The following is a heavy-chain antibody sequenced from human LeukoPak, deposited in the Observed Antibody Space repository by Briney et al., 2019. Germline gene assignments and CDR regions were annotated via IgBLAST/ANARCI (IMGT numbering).Heavy chain of an antibody. CDR1: GYSFTIYG. CDR2: INADNGNT. CDR3: ARDETAYYGMDV. V-gene: IGHV1-3*01. Sequence: ASVTVSLTGSGYSFTIYGLHWVRQGPGQRLERMGWINADNGNTKYSQKFQGRVTITRDTSASTAYMELSSLRSEDTAVYYCARDETAYYGMDVWGQGTTVTVSS. J-gene: IGHJ6*02.